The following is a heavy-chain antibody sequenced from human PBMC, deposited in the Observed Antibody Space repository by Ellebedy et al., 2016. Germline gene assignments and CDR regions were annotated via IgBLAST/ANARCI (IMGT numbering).Heavy chain of an antibody. CDR3: ARDGVYGSGTK. CDR2: IYSGGST. Sequence: GESLKISXAASGFTFSDYYMSWVRQAPGKGLEWVSVIYSGGSTYYADSVKGRFTISRDNSKNTLYLQMNSLRAEDTAVYYCARDGVYGSGTKWGQGTLVTVSS. D-gene: IGHD3-10*01. J-gene: IGHJ4*02. CDR1: GFTFSDYY. V-gene: IGHV3-66*01.